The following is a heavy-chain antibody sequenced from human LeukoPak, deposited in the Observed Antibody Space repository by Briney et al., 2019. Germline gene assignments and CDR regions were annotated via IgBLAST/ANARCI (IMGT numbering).Heavy chain of an antibody. CDR3: ARDSVIAARPSYYYYYYMDV. CDR2: ISSSSSTI. D-gene: IGHD6-6*01. CDR1: GFTFSSYS. Sequence: GGSLRLSCAASGFTFSSYSMNWVRQAPGKGLEWVSYISSSSSTIYYADSVKGRFTISRDNAKNSLYLQMNSLRAEDTAVYYCARDSVIAARPSYYYYYYMDVWGKGTTVTVSS. V-gene: IGHV3-48*01. J-gene: IGHJ6*03.